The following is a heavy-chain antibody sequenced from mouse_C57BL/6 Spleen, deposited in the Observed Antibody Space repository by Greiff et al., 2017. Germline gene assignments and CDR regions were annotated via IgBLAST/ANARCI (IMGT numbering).Heavy chain of an antibody. CDR2: IWSGGST. V-gene: IGHV2-2*01. Sequence: QVQLQQSGPGLVQPSQSLSITCTVSGFSLTSYGVHWVRQSPGKGLEWLGVIWSGGSTDYNAAFISRLSISKDNSKSQVFFKMNSLQADDTAIYYCARGLRREFAYWGQGTLVTVSA. CDR3: ARGLRREFAY. CDR1: GFSLTSYG. J-gene: IGHJ3*01. D-gene: IGHD2-2*01.